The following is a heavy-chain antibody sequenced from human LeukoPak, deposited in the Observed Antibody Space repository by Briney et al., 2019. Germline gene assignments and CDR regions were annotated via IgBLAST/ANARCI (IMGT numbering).Heavy chain of an antibody. CDR1: GFTFSHYA. Sequence: GGSLRLSCSASGFTFSHYAMHWVRQAPGKGLDYVSAITSNGGSTYYAESVKGRFTISRDNSKNTLSLRMSSLRPEDTAVYYCVRTYGHCSSTDCYVFDYWGQGTLVTVSS. J-gene: IGHJ4*02. V-gene: IGHV3-64D*09. CDR2: ITSNGGST. D-gene: IGHD2-2*01. CDR3: VRTYGHCSSTDCYVFDY.